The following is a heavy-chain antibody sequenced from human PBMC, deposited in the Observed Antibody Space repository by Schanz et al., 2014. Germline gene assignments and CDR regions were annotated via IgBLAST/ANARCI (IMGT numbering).Heavy chain of an antibody. V-gene: IGHV3-21*01. CDR1: GFTFRSYW. Sequence: VQLVESGGGVVRPGRSLRLSCAASGFTFRSYWMNWVRQAPGKGLEWVSSIRSSSSYIYYADSVKGRFTISRDNAKTSLYLQMNSLRAEDAAVYYCARRKHAFDIWGQGTMVTVSS. CDR2: IRSSSSYI. J-gene: IGHJ3*02. CDR3: ARRKHAFDI.